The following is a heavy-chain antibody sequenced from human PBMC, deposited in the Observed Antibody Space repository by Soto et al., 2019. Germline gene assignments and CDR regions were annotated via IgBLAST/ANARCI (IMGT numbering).Heavy chain of an antibody. V-gene: IGHV4-31*03. J-gene: IGHJ6*02. CDR3: AREPDV. CDR1: GGSISSGGYY. CDR2: IYYSGST. Sequence: QVQLQESGPGLVKPSQTLSLTCTVSGGSISSGGYYWSWIRQHPGKGLEWIGYIYYSGSTYYTPSLKSRVTISVDTSKKQCYLKLRSVAAADSGVYYCAREPDVWGQGTTVTDSS.